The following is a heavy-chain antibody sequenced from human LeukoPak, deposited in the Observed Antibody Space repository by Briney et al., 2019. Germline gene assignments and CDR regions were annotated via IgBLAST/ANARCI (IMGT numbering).Heavy chain of an antibody. V-gene: IGHV1-46*01. CDR3: ARIRDGYNDAYDI. Sequence: ASVKVSCQASGYTFTKYYIHWVRQAPGHGLEGMGLINPGGDNTNYAQNFQGRVTIARDTTTSTVYMELSSLRSEDTAIYYWARIRDGYNDAYDIWGQGTVVTVPS. CDR1: GYTFTKYY. D-gene: IGHD5-24*01. CDR2: INPGGDNT. J-gene: IGHJ3*02.